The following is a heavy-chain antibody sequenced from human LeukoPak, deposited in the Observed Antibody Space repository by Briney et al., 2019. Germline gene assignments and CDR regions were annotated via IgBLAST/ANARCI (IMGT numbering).Heavy chain of an antibody. J-gene: IGHJ4*02. CDR3: AKKTRGSIAAAGIDY. Sequence: PGGSLRLSCAASGFTFSSYAMSWVRQAPGKGLEWVSCISGSGGSTYYADSVKGRFTISRDNSKNTLYLQMNSLRAEDTAVYYCAKKTRGSIAAAGIDYWGQGTLVTVSS. CDR1: GFTFSSYA. V-gene: IGHV3-23*01. CDR2: ISGSGGST. D-gene: IGHD6-13*01.